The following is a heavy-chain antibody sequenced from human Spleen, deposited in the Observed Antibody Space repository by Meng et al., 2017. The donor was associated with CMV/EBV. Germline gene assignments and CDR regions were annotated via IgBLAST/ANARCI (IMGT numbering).Heavy chain of an antibody. D-gene: IGHD6-13*01. CDR1: GYTFTGYY. Sequence: ASVKVSCKASGYTFTGYYIHWVRQAPGQGLEWLGWINPSSGGTNYAQNLQGRVTMTIDTATTTAYMELRSLRSDDTAVYYCARGGAYIAAADVDYWGQGTLVTVSS. CDR2: INPSSGGT. J-gene: IGHJ4*02. V-gene: IGHV1-2*02. CDR3: ARGGAYIAAADVDY.